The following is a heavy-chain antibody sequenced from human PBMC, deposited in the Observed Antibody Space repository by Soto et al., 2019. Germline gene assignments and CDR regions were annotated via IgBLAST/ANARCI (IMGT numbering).Heavy chain of an antibody. J-gene: IGHJ6*02. CDR1: GFTFSSYG. CDR2: ISYDGSNK. CDR3: AKVGPYSSSWYGNGEDYYYGMDV. Sequence: LRLSCAASGFTFSSYGMHWVRQAPGKGLEWVAVISYDGSNKYYADSVKGRFTISRDNSKNTLYLQMNSLRAEDTAVYYCAKVGPYSSSWYGNGEDYYYGMDVWGQGTTVTVSS. D-gene: IGHD6-13*01. V-gene: IGHV3-30*18.